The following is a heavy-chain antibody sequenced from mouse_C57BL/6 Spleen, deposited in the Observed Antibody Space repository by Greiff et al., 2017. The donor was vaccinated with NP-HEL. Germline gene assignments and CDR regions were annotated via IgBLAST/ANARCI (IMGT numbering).Heavy chain of an antibody. Sequence: QVQLQQSGAELMKPGASVKLSCKATGYTFTGYWIEWVKQRPGHGLEWIGEILPGSGSTNYNEKFKGKATLPADTSSTTAYMQLSSLTTEDSAIYYCARGAAQALYAMDYWGQGTSVTVSS. D-gene: IGHD3-2*02. CDR3: ARGAAQALYAMDY. CDR2: ILPGSGST. J-gene: IGHJ4*01. CDR1: GYTFTGYW. V-gene: IGHV1-9*01.